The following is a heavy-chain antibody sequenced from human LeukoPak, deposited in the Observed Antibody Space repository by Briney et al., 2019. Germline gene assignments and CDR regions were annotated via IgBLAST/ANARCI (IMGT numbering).Heavy chain of an antibody. CDR2: IKQDGSEK. D-gene: IGHD2-2*01. CDR1: GFTFSDYY. CDR3: AKDRHAPGRYCSSTICFPFDP. J-gene: IGHJ5*02. V-gene: IGHV3-7*03. Sequence: GGSLRLSCAASGFTFSDYYMSWIRQAPGKGLEWVANIKQDGSEKYYVDSVKGRFTISRDNSKSTLYLQMNSLRAEDTAVYYCAKDRHAPGRYCSSTICFPFDPWGQGTLVTVSS.